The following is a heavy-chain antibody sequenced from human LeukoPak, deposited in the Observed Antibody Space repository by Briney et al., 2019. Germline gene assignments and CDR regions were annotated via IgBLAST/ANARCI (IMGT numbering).Heavy chain of an antibody. Sequence: ASVKVSCKASGYTFTSYGISWVRQAPGRGLEWMGWISAYNGNTNYAQKLQGRVTMTTDTSTTTAYMELRSLRSDDTAVYYCARGLSKYYSTAFDIWGQGTMVTVSS. CDR1: GYTFTSYG. J-gene: IGHJ3*02. D-gene: IGHD3-10*01. V-gene: IGHV1-18*01. CDR2: ISAYNGNT. CDR3: ARGLSKYYSTAFDI.